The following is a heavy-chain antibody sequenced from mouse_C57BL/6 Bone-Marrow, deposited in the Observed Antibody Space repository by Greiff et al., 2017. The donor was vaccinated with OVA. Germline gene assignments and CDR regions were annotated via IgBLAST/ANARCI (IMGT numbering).Heavy chain of an antibody. V-gene: IGHV3-8*01. CDR3: ARFSAYYGSSWGAMDY. J-gene: IGHJ4*01. CDR2: ISYSGST. Sequence: EVQRVESGPGLAKPSQTLSLTCSVTGYSITSDYWNWIRKFPGNKLEYMGYISYSGSTYYNPSLKSRISITRDTSKNQYYLQLNSVTTEDTATYYCARFSAYYGSSWGAMDYWGQGTSVTVSS. D-gene: IGHD1-1*01. CDR1: GYSITSDY.